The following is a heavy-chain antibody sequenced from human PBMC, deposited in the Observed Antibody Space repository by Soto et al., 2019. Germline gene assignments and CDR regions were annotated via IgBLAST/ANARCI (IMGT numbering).Heavy chain of an antibody. J-gene: IGHJ4*02. CDR1: GASISSSDYY. V-gene: IGHV4-39*01. D-gene: IGHD3-3*01. CDR3: ARFLLPASRNTDFDY. CDR2: IYYSRTT. Sequence: LSLTCTVSGASISSSDYYGGWVRQTPGKGLDWIGNIYYSRTTYYNQSLKSRVTISVYTSKNQFSLKLNSVTAADTAVYYCARFLLPASRNTDFDYWGQGTLVTVSS.